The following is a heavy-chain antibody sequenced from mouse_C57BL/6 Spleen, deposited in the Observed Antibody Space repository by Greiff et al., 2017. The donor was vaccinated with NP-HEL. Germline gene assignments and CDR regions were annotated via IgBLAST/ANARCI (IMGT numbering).Heavy chain of an antibody. CDR1: GYAFSSSW. CDR3: ARSEATVVFDY. D-gene: IGHD1-1*01. V-gene: IGHV1-82*01. J-gene: IGHJ2*01. Sequence: VKLVESGPELVKPGASVKISCKASGYAFSSSWMNWVKQRPGKGLEWIGRIYPGDGDTNYNGKFKGKATLTADKSSSTAYMQLSSLTSEDSAVYFCARSEATVVFDYWGQGTTLTVSS. CDR2: IYPGDGDT.